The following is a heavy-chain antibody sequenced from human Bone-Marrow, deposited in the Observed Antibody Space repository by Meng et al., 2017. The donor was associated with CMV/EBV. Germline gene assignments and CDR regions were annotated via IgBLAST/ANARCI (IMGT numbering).Heavy chain of an antibody. J-gene: IGHJ6*02. Sequence: SETLSLTCAVYGGSFSGYCWSWIRQPPGKGLEWIGEINHSGSTNYNPSLKSRVTISVDTSKNQFSLKLSSVTAADTAVYYCARSGVAIPHIAARRRNGMDVWGQGTTVTVSS. CDR3: ARSGVAIPHIAARRRNGMDV. V-gene: IGHV4-34*01. D-gene: IGHD6-6*01. CDR1: GGSFSGYC. CDR2: INHSGST.